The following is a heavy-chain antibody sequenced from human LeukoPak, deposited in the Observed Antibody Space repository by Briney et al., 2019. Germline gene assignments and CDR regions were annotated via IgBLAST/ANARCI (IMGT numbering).Heavy chain of an antibody. CDR2: INHSGST. CDR3: ARVGALLWFGELNWFDP. V-gene: IGHV4-34*01. J-gene: IGHJ5*02. Sequence: SSETLSLTCAVYGGSFSGYYWSWIRQPPGKGLEWIGEINHSGSTNYKPSLKSRVTISVDTSKNQFSLKLSSVTAADTAVYYCARVGALLWFGELNWFDPWGQGTLVTVSS. D-gene: IGHD3-10*01. CDR1: GGSFSGYY.